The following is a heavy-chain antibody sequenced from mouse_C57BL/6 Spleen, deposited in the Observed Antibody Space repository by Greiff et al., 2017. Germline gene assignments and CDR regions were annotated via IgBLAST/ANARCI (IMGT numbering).Heavy chain of an antibody. CDR1: GFTFSSYA. D-gene: IGHD2-14*01. CDR2: ISDGGSYT. V-gene: IGHV5-4*01. CDR3: ARDRNGTIGDYFDD. Sequence: EVKLVESGGGLVKPGGSLKLSCAASGFTFSSYAMSWVRQTPEKRLEWVATISDGGSYTYYPDNVKGRFTISRDNAKNNLYLQMSHLKSEDTAMYYCARDRNGTIGDYFDDWGQGTTLTVSS. J-gene: IGHJ2*01.